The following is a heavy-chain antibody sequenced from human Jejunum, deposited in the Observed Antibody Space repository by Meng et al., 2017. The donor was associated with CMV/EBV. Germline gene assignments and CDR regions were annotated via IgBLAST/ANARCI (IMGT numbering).Heavy chain of an antibody. J-gene: IGHJ4*02. CDR2: IKQDGSEK. CDR3: ARMGDSSSPLGFALDY. V-gene: IGHV3-7*03. D-gene: IGHD6-6*01. CDR1: TFSTYW. Sequence: TFSTYWMSWVRQAPGKGLEWVANIKQDGSEKFYVDSVKGRFTISRDNARNSLYLQMNSLRAEDTAVYYCARMGDSSSPLGFALDYWGQGTLVTVSS.